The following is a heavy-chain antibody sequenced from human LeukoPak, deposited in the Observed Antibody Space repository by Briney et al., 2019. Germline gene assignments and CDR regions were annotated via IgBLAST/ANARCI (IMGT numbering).Heavy chain of an antibody. V-gene: IGHV1-69*13. Sequence: ASVKVSCKASGGTFSSYAISWVRQAPGQGLEWMGGIIPIFGTANYAQKFQGRDTMTADESTSTAYMELSSLRSEDTAVYYCASGYCTNGVCYPGDYYYYGMDVWGQGTTVTVSS. CDR1: GGTFSSYA. CDR3: ASGYCTNGVCYPGDYYYYGMDV. J-gene: IGHJ6*02. CDR2: IIPIFGTA. D-gene: IGHD2-8*01.